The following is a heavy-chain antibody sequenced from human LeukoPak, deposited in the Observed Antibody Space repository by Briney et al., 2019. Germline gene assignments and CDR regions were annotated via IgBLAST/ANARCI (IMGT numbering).Heavy chain of an antibody. CDR1: GFTFSSYG. V-gene: IGHV3-21*01. CDR3: AFYYYYGMDV. J-gene: IGHJ6*02. Sequence: GGSLRLSCAASGFTFSSYGMSWVRQAPGKGLEWVSSISGSSSYIYYADSVKGRFTISRDNAKKSLYLQMSSLRAEDTAVYYCAFYYYYGMDVWGQGTTVAVSS. CDR2: ISGSSSYI.